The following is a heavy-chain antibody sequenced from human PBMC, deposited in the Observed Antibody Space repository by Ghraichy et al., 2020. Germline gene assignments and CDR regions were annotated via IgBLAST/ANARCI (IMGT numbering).Heavy chain of an antibody. Sequence: SETLSLTCAVYGGSFSGYYWSWIRQPPGKGLEWIGEINHSGSTNYNPSLKSRVTISVDTSKNQFSLKLSSVTAADTAVYYCARPAFSTTVTTFFDYWGQGTLVTVSS. CDR1: GGSFSGYY. V-gene: IGHV4-34*01. CDR2: INHSGST. D-gene: IGHD4-17*01. J-gene: IGHJ4*02. CDR3: ARPAFSTTVTTFFDY.